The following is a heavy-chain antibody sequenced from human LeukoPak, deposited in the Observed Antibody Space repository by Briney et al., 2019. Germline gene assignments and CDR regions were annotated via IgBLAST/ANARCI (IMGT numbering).Heavy chain of an antibody. CDR2: ISATGGST. CDR1: GFSFSSYP. D-gene: IGHD2/OR15-2a*01. V-gene: IGHV3-23*01. Sequence: GGSLRLSCAGSGFSFSSYPMHWVRRAPGQGLEWISAISATGGSTHYADSVKGRFTISRDNPKNTLYPQLNSLGVEDTAIYYCAKLLRAGRILTISLESWGQGTLVTVSS. CDR3: AKLLRAGRILTISLES. J-gene: IGHJ4*02.